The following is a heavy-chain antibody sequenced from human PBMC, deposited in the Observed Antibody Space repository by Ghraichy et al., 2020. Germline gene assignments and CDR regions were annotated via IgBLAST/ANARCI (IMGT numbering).Heavy chain of an antibody. CDR1: GFTFTNFW. CDR3: ARGQLSFDY. CDR2: IPKVGGGK. D-gene: IGHD5-24*01. Sequence: LSLTCAASGFTFTNFWMTWFRQAPGKGLDWVAKIPKVGGGKYYVDSVKGRFTISRDNAKTSLYLQMNSLRAEDTAVYYCARGQLSFDYWGQGALVTVSS. V-gene: IGHV3-7*03. J-gene: IGHJ4*02.